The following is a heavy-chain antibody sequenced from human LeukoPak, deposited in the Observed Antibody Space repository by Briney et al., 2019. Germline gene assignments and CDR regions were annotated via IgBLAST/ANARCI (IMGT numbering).Heavy chain of an antibody. V-gene: IGHV3-74*01. J-gene: IGHJ3*02. CDR1: GFTFSSYW. Sequence: GGSLRLSCAASGFTFSSYWMHWVRQAPGKGLVWVSRINSDGSSTSYADSVKGRCTISRDNAKNTLYLQMNSLRAEDTAVYYCARAGRITIFGVVIDDAFDIWGQGTMVTVSS. CDR3: ARAGRITIFGVVIDDAFDI. CDR2: INSDGSST. D-gene: IGHD3-3*01.